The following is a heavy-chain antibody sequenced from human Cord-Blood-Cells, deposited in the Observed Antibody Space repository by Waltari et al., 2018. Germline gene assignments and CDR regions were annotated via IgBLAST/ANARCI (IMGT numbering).Heavy chain of an antibody. V-gene: IGHV4-34*01. Sequence: QVQLQQWGAGLLQPPEPLSLTCAVHAGSFSGYSWSWIRHPPGKGLEWIGEINHSGSTNYNPSLKSRVTISVDTSKNQFSLKQSSVTAADTAVYYCARGKTSSSWFDYWGQGTLVTVSS. J-gene: IGHJ4*02. CDR3: ARGKTSSSWFDY. CDR1: AGSFSGYS. D-gene: IGHD6-13*01. CDR2: INHSGST.